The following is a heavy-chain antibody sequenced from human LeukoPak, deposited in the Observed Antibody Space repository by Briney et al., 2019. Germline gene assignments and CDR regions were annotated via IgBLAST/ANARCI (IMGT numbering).Heavy chain of an antibody. V-gene: IGHV4-59*08. D-gene: IGHD6-19*01. CDR2: IYYSGST. Sequence: SETLSLTCTVSGGSISSYYRSWIRQPPGKGLEWIGYIYYSGSTNYNPSLKSRVTISVDTSKNQFSLKLSSVTAADTAVYYCARRGSSGWNAFDIWGQGTMVTVSS. J-gene: IGHJ3*02. CDR3: ARRGSSGWNAFDI. CDR1: GGSISSYY.